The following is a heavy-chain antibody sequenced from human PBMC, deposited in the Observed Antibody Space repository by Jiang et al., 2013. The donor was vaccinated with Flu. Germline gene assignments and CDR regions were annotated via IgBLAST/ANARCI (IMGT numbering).Heavy chain of an antibody. CDR1: GFTFSSYS. CDR2: ISSSSSYI. Sequence: QLLESGGGLVKPGGSLRLSCAASGFTFSSYSMNWVRQAPGKGLEWVSSISSSSSYIYYADSVKGRFTISRDNAKNSLYLQMNSLRAEDTAVYYCASSEHCSSTSCYNHWFDPWGQGTLVTVSS. V-gene: IGHV3-21*01. D-gene: IGHD2-2*02. J-gene: IGHJ5*02. CDR3: ASSEHCSSTSCYNHWFDP.